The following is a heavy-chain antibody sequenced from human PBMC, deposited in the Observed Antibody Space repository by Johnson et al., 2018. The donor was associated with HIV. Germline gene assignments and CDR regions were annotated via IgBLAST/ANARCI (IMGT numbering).Heavy chain of an antibody. J-gene: IGHJ3*02. Sequence: VQLVESGGGLVQPGGSLRLSCAASGFTLSSYVMHWVRQAPGKGLEYVSALSSSGDRAYYANSVKGRFVMSRDNSQNTVYLQMNSLRAEDTALYYCARAAAARSSGHDAFDIWGQGTMVTVSS. CDR3: ARAAAARSSGHDAFDI. D-gene: IGHD6-6*01. CDR1: GFTLSSYV. V-gene: IGHV3-64*01. CDR2: LSSSGDRA.